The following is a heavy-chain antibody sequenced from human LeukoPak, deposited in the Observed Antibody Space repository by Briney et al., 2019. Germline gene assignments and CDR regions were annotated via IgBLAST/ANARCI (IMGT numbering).Heavy chain of an antibody. CDR3: AKASTAMAPGY. Sequence: GGSLRLSCAASGFTFSDYYMSWIRQAPGKGLEWVSYISSSGSTIYYADSVKGRFTISRDNSKNTLYLQMNSLRAEDTAVYYCAKASTAMAPGYWGQGTLVTVSS. D-gene: IGHD5-18*01. J-gene: IGHJ4*02. V-gene: IGHV3-11*01. CDR1: GFTFSDYY. CDR2: ISSSGSTI.